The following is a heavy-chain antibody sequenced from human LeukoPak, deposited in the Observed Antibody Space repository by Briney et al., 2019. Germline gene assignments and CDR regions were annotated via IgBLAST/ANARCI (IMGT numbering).Heavy chain of an antibody. CDR3: AREYYYDSSGYSHYFDY. CDR1: GFTFSSYA. V-gene: IGHV3-30-3*01. J-gene: IGHJ4*02. CDR2: ISYDGSNK. Sequence: GGSLRLSCEASGFTFSSYAMHWVRQAPGKGLEWVAVISYDGSNKYYADSVKGRFTISRDNAKNSLYLQMNSRRDEDTAVYYCAREYYYDSSGYSHYFDYWGQGTVVTVSS. D-gene: IGHD3-22*01.